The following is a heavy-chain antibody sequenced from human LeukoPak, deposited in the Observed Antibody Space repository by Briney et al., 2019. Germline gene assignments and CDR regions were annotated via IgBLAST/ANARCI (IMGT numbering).Heavy chain of an antibody. CDR3: AKDSGGYFSY. V-gene: IGHV3-11*01. J-gene: IGHJ4*02. Sequence: GGSLRLSCAASGFTFSDYNMRWIRQAPGKGLEWVSSISRSGSTKYYADSVKGRFTISRDNAKNSLFLQMNSLRAEDTAVYYCAKDSGGYFSYWGQGTLVTVSS. CDR2: ISRSGSTK. CDR1: GFTFSDYN. D-gene: IGHD3-22*01.